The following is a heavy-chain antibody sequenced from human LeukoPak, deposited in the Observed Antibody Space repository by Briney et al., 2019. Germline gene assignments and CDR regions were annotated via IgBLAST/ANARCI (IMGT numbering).Heavy chain of an antibody. J-gene: IGHJ4*02. CDR3: ARDARYCSSTSCYGGRDFDY. V-gene: IGHV1-18*01. D-gene: IGHD2-2*01. CDR1: GYTFTSYG. CDR2: ISAYNGHT. Sequence: ASVKVSCKASGYTFTSYGISWVRQAPGQGLEWMGWISAYNGHTNYAQKLQGRVTMTTDTSTSTAYMELRSLRSDDTAVYYCARDARYCSSTSCYGGRDFDYWGQGTLVTVSS.